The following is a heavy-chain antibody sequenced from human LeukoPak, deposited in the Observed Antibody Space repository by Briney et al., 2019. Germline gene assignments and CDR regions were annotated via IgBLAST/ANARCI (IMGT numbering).Heavy chain of an antibody. Sequence: GSSVKVSCKASGGTFSSYAISWVRQAPGLGLEWMGRIIPIFGIANYAQKFQGRVTITADKSTSTAYMELSSLRSEDTAVYYCARAYCGGDCYAPFDYWGQGTLVTVSS. D-gene: IGHD2-21*02. CDR2: IIPIFGIA. V-gene: IGHV1-69*04. CDR1: GGTFSSYA. J-gene: IGHJ4*02. CDR3: ARAYCGGDCYAPFDY.